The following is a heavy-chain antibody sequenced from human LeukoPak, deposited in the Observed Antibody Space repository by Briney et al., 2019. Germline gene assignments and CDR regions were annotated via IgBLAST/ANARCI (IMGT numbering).Heavy chain of an antibody. D-gene: IGHD3-22*01. Sequence: SETLSLTCTVSGGSISSDNYYWSWIRQHPGKGLEWIGYISYSGSTHYNPSLKSPVIISIDTSKNQFFLKLTSVTAADTAMYYCARAYDTSGYYYYYYFDYWGRGTQVTVSS. CDR1: GGSISSDNYY. J-gene: IGHJ4*02. CDR3: ARAYDTSGYYYYYYFDY. CDR2: ISYSGST. V-gene: IGHV4-31*01.